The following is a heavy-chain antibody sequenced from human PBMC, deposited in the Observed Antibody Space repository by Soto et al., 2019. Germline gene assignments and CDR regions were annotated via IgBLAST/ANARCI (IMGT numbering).Heavy chain of an antibody. CDR3: ARDIVYCSGGSCYSNFDY. Sequence: ASVKVSCKASGYTFTSYGISWVRQAPGQGLEWMGRINARNGNTNYSQKFQGRVTITRDTSASTAYMELSSLRSEDTAVYYCARDIVYCSGGSCYSNFDYWGQGTLVTVSS. V-gene: IGHV1-18*01. CDR2: INARNGNT. CDR1: GYTFTSYG. J-gene: IGHJ4*02. D-gene: IGHD2-15*01.